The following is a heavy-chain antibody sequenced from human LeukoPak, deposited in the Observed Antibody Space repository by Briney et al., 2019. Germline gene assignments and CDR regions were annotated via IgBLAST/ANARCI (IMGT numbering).Heavy chain of an antibody. Sequence: SETLSLTCAVYGGSFSGYYWSWIRQPPGKGLEWIGEINHSGSTNYNPSLKSRVTISVDTSKNQFSLKLSSVTAADTAVYYCARVHGYSGYDADYWGQGTPVTVSS. CDR2: INHSGST. J-gene: IGHJ4*02. D-gene: IGHD5-12*01. CDR3: ARVHGYSGYDADY. CDR1: GGSFSGYY. V-gene: IGHV4-34*01.